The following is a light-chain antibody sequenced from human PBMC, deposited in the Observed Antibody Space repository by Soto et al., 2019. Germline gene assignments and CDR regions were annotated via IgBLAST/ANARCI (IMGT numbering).Light chain of an antibody. V-gene: IGKV3-20*01. CDR3: QQYVSSRT. CDR2: GAS. CDR1: QSISSRY. J-gene: IGKJ1*01. Sequence: EIVLTQSPGTLSLSPGERATLSCRASQSISSRYLAWYQQKPGQAPRLLIYGASSRATGIPDRFSGSGSGTAFPLTISRLEPEDFAMYYCQQYVSSRTFGQGTKVEI.